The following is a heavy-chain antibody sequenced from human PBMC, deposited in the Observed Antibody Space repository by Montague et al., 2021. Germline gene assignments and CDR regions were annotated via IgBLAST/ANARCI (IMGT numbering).Heavy chain of an antibody. CDR2: IGASGDNI. CDR3: AKDHFSGGSYGGSGDMDV. Sequence: SLRLSCAASGFTLSSYAMGWVRQAPGKGLEWVSAIGASGDNIYYAESVKGRFTISRDISKNTLYLQMNSLGAEDTALYYCAKDHFSGGSYGGSGDMDVWGKGTTVTVSS. J-gene: IGHJ6*03. V-gene: IGHV3-23*01. D-gene: IGHD2-15*01. CDR1: GFTLSSYA.